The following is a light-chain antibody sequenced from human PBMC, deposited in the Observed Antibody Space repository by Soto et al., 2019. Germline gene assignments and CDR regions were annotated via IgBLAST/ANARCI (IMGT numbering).Light chain of an antibody. V-gene: IGLV2-11*01. CDR1: NSDVGGYNY. J-gene: IGLJ2*01. CDR3: CSYAGSYTFVV. CDR2: DVS. Sequence: QSVLTQPRSVSGSPGQSVTISCTGTNSDVGGYNYVSWYQQHPGKAPKLMIYDVSKRPSGVPDRFSGSKSGNTASLTISGLQAEDEADYYCCSYAGSYTFVVFGGGTKLTVL.